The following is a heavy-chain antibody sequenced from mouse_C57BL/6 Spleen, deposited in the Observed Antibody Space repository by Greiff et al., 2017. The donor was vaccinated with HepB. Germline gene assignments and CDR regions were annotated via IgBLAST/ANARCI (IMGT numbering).Heavy chain of an antibody. Sequence: VQLQQSGAELVRPGTSVKVSCKASGYAFTNYLIEWVKQRPGQGLEWIGVINPGSGGTNYNEKFKGKATLTADKSSSTAYMQLSSLTSEDSAVYFCARRDYDGDYYAMDYWGQGTSVTVSS. D-gene: IGHD2-4*01. V-gene: IGHV1-54*01. J-gene: IGHJ4*01. CDR1: GYAFTNYL. CDR2: INPGSGGT. CDR3: ARRDYDGDYYAMDY.